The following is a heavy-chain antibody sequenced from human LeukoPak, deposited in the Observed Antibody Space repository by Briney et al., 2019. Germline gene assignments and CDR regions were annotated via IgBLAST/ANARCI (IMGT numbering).Heavy chain of an antibody. CDR2: IYYSGST. CDR3: ARMDYGSGSYFRHYFDY. CDR1: GGSISSYY. Sequence: SETLSLTCTVSGGSISSYYWGWIRQPPGKGLWWIGDIYYSGSTNYNPPLKSRVTLSVDTSNNQFSLQLRSATAADTAVYYCARMDYGSGSYFRHYFDYWGQGTLVTVSS. D-gene: IGHD3-10*01. J-gene: IGHJ4*02. V-gene: IGHV4-59*01.